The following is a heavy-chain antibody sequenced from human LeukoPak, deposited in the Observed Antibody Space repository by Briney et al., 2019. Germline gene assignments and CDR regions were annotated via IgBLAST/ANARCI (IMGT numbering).Heavy chain of an antibody. Sequence: ASVKVSCKASGYTFTGYYMHWVRQAPGQGLEWMGWINPNSGGTNYAQKFQGRVTMTRDTSISTAYMELSRLRSDDTAVYYCARDPPRSSGWYVSASYWGQGTLVTVSS. CDR2: INPNSGGT. D-gene: IGHD6-19*01. V-gene: IGHV1-2*02. CDR3: ARDPPRSSGWYVSASY. J-gene: IGHJ4*02. CDR1: GYTFTGYY.